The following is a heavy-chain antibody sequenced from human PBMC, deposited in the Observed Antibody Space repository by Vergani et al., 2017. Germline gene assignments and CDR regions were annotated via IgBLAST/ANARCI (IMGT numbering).Heavy chain of an antibody. J-gene: IGHJ6*02. D-gene: IGHD3-10*01. CDR2: IIGSGGST. CDR1: GFTFSSYA. Sequence: EVQLLESGGGLVQPGGSLRLSCAASGFTFSSYAMSWVRQAPGKGLEWVSAIIGSGGSTYYADSVKGRFTISRDNSKNTLYLQMNSLRAEDTAVYYCAKLLMVRGVTYYYGMDVWGQGTTVTVSS. V-gene: IGHV3-23*01. CDR3: AKLLMVRGVTYYYGMDV.